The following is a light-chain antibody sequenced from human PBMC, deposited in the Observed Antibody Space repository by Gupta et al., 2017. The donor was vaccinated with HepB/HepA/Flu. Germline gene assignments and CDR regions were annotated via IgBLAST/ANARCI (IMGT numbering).Light chain of an antibody. V-gene: IGKV1-27*01. Sequence: IQMTQSPSSLSAFVGDRVTITCRASQGIGNYLAWYQQKPGKVPKLLIYAASTLQSGVPSRFSGSGSGTDFTLTISSLQPEDFATYFCQKYKSAPWTFGQGTKVEIK. CDR2: AAS. CDR3: QKYKSAPWT. CDR1: QGIGNY. J-gene: IGKJ1*01.